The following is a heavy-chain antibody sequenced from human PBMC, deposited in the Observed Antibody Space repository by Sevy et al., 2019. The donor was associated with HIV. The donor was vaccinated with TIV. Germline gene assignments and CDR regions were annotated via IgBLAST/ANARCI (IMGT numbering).Heavy chain of an antibody. Sequence: GGSLRLSCAASGFTFSTYSMNWVRQAPGKGLEWVSYISSSSSTIYYADSVKGRFTISRDNAKNSLYLQMNSLRDEDTAVYYCAREGSVVVAGCYYYYGMGVWGQGTTVTVSS. CDR1: GFTFSTYS. D-gene: IGHD6-19*01. V-gene: IGHV3-48*02. CDR2: ISSSSSTI. J-gene: IGHJ6*02. CDR3: AREGSVVVAGCYYYYGMGV.